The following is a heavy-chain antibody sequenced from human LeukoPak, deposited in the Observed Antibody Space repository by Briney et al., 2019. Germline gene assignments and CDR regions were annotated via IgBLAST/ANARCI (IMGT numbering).Heavy chain of an antibody. CDR3: ARGLNFDS. CDR1: GFSFSSYW. J-gene: IGHJ4*02. V-gene: IGHV3-74*03. CDR2: MNSDGRSK. Sequence: GGSLRLSCAASGFSFSSYWMHWVRQAPGTGLVWVSRMNSDGRSKTYADSVKGRFTISRDNAENTLYLQMNSLRAEDTAVYYCARGLNFDSWGQGTLVTVSS. D-gene: IGHD3/OR15-3a*01.